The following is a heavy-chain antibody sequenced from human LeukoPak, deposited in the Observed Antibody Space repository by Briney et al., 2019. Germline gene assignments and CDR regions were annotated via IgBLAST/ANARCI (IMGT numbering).Heavy chain of an antibody. J-gene: IGHJ3*02. CDR1: GFAFGSEA. CDR2: ISPGGGTT. CDR3: AKDLKCEDTAMVWCLWWQQHTYNDAFDI. Sequence: PGGSLRLSCAVSGFAFGSEAMSWVRQSPARGLEWVASISPGGGTTYYADYVKGRFTISRDNSNNSLFVQMNSLRAEDTAVYYCAKDLKCEDTAMVWCLWWQQHTYNDAFDIWGQGTMVTVSS. D-gene: IGHD5-18*01. V-gene: IGHV3-23*01.